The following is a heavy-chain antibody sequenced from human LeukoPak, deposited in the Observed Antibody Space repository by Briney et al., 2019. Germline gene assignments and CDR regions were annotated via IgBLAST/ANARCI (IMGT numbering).Heavy chain of an antibody. CDR2: ISAYNGNT. Sequence: ASVKVSCKASGYTFSSYGISWVRQAPGRGLEWLGYISAYNGNTNYARKVQGRITMTTDTSTSTAYMEMRSLRSDDTAVYYCARDCSGSSCYWIHWGQGTLVTVSS. CDR1: GYTFSSYG. CDR3: ARDCSGSSCYWIH. V-gene: IGHV1-18*01. D-gene: IGHD2-15*01. J-gene: IGHJ4*02.